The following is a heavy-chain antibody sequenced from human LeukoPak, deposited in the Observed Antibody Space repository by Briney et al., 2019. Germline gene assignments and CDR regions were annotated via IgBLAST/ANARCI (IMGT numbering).Heavy chain of an antibody. D-gene: IGHD4-17*01. CDR3: ASTTVTPLPTYYFDY. J-gene: IGHJ4*02. Sequence: SVKVSCKASGGTFSSYAISWVRQAPGQGLEWMRGIIPIFGTANYAQKFQGRVTITADESTSTAYMELSSLRSEDTAVYYCASTTVTPLPTYYFDYWGQGTLVTVSS. CDR2: IIPIFGTA. CDR1: GGTFSSYA. V-gene: IGHV1-69*01.